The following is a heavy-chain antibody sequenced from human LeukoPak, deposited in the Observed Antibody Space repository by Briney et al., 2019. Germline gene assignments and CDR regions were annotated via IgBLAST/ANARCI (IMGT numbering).Heavy chain of an antibody. CDR1: GYTFTSYH. Sequence: ASVKVSCKASGYTFTSYHMHWVRQAPGQGLEWMGKINLSGGSTTYAQKFQGRVTMTRDTSTSTVYMELSSLRSEDTAVYYCARGSPASYYDFWSGYPFDSWGQGTLVTVSS. D-gene: IGHD3-3*01. CDR2: INLSGGST. V-gene: IGHV1-46*01. J-gene: IGHJ4*02. CDR3: ARGSPASYYDFWSGYPFDS.